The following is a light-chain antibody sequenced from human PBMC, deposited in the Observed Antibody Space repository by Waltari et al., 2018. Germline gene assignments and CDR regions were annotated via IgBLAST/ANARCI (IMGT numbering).Light chain of an antibody. CDR3: SSYTSSTLVV. V-gene: IGLV2-14*03. CDR1: SNDVGGYNY. J-gene: IGLJ2*01. CDR2: DVS. Sequence: QSALTQPASVSGSPGQSITISCTGTSNDVGGYNYVSWYQQHPGKAPKLMIYDVSNRPSGVSNRFSGSKAGNTASLTISGLQAEDDGNYYCSSYTSSTLVVVGGGTNLTVL.